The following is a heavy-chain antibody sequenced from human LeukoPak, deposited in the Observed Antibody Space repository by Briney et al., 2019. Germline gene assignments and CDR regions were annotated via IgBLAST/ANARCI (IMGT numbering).Heavy chain of an antibody. CDR3: AIIPSSGWSDAFDI. CDR2: IYTSGST. J-gene: IGHJ3*02. CDR1: GGSISSYY. D-gene: IGHD6-19*01. V-gene: IGHV4-4*07. Sequence: SETLSLTCTVSGGSISSYYWSWIRQPAGKGLEWIGRIYTSGSTNYNPSLKSRVTMSVDTSKNQFSLKLSSVTAADTAVYYCAIIPSSGWSDAFDIWGQGTMVTVSS.